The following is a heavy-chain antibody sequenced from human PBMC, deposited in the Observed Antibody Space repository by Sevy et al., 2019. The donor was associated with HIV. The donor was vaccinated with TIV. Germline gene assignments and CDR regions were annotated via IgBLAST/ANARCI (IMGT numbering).Heavy chain of an antibody. V-gene: IGHV3-74*01. CDR2: MNTDGSST. Sequence: GGSLRLSCEASGFDFSSHWMQWVRQAPGKGLVWVSRMNTDGSSTNYADSVKGRFTISRDNAKNSLYLQMNSLRAEDTAVYYCARVDAYYDKGFDPWGQGTLLTVSS. CDR1: GFDFSSHW. CDR3: ARVDAYYDKGFDP. J-gene: IGHJ5*02. D-gene: IGHD3-22*01.